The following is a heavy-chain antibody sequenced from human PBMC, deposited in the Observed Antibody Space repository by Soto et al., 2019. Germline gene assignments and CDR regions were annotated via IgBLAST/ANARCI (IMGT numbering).Heavy chain of an antibody. Sequence: GGSLRLSCAASGFTFSSHAMHWVRQAPGKGLEWVALISYDGSNKYYADSVKGRFTISRDNSKNTLYLQMNSLRAEDTAVYYCASIIGIAVAGTQPFDYWGQGTLVTVSS. CDR1: GFTFSSHA. CDR2: ISYDGSNK. D-gene: IGHD6-19*01. J-gene: IGHJ4*02. V-gene: IGHV3-30-3*01. CDR3: ASIIGIAVAGTQPFDY.